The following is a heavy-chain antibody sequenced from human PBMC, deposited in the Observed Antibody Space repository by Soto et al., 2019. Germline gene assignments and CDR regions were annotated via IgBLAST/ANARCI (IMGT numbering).Heavy chain of an antibody. J-gene: IGHJ3*02. V-gene: IGHV2-70*11. CDR2: IDWDDDK. Sequence: SGPTLVNPTQTLTLTCTFSGFSLSTSGMCVSWIRQPPGKALEWLARIDWDDDKYYSTSLKTRLTISKDTSKNQVVLTMTNMDPVDTATYYCARIQRKFPDGLAFDIWGQGTMVTVSS. CDR3: ARIQRKFPDGLAFDI. CDR1: GFSLSTSGMC.